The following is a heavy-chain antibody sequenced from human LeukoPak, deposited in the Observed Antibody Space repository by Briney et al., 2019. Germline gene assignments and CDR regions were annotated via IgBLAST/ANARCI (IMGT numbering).Heavy chain of an antibody. Sequence: ASVKVFCKASGYTFTSYGITWVRQAPGQGLEWMGWISVFNGNTKESQKFQDRVIMTADTSTGTAYMELRSLRSDDTAVYYCARDIEQEMAKEDFDYYSMDVWGKGTTVIVSS. D-gene: IGHD5-24*01. CDR2: ISVFNGNT. CDR3: ARDIEQEMAKEDFDYYSMDV. V-gene: IGHV1-18*01. J-gene: IGHJ6*03. CDR1: GYTFTSYG.